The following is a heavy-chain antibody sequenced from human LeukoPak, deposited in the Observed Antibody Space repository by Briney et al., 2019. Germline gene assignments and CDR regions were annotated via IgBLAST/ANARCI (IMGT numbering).Heavy chain of an antibody. J-gene: IGHJ4*02. D-gene: IGHD2-2*01. Sequence: GSLRLSCTVSGFTVSSNSMSWVRQAPGKGLEWVSFIYSDNTHYSDSVKGRFTISRDNSKNTLYLQMNSLRAEDTAVYYCARQAHHYCSSTSCPHDYWGQGTLVTVSS. CDR3: ARQAHHYCSSTSCPHDY. V-gene: IGHV3-66*04. CDR2: IYSDNT. CDR1: GFTVSSNS.